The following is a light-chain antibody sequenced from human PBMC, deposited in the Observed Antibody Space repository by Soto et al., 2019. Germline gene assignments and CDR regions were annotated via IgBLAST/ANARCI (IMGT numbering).Light chain of an antibody. J-gene: IGKJ3*01. CDR3: QQLNSFPIP. CDR1: QGISSF. Sequence: IQLTQSPSSLSASVGDRVTITCRASQGISSFLAWYQQKPGKAPKLLIYGASTLQSGVPSRFSRSGSVTDFTLTIGSLQPEYFATDYCQQLNSFPIPFGPGTQVDIK. CDR2: GAS. V-gene: IGKV1-9*01.